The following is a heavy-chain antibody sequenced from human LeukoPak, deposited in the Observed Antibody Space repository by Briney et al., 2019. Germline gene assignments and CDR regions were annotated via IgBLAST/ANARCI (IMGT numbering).Heavy chain of an antibody. D-gene: IGHD3-9*01. CDR2: INWNGGST. Sequence: GGSLRLSCAASGFTFDEYGMSWVRQAPGKGLEWVSGINWNGGSTGYADSVKGRFTISRDNAKNSLYLQMNSLRAEDTAVYYCARGYDILTGYYKAPFGYWGQGTLVTVSS. CDR3: ARGYDILTGYYKAPFGY. J-gene: IGHJ4*02. CDR1: GFTFDEYG. V-gene: IGHV3-20*04.